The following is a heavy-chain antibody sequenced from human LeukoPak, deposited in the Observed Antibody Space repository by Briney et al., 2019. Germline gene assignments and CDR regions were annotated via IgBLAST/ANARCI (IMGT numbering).Heavy chain of an antibody. V-gene: IGHV5-51*01. CDR2: IYPDDSDT. Sequence: GESLKISCKGSGYSFTNYWIGWVRQMPGKGLEWMGIIYPDDSDTKYSPSFQGQVTISADESISTAYLQWSSLKASDTAMYYCARSGRLGYCSGGSCFRWDYWGQGTLVTVSS. CDR1: GYSFTNYW. CDR3: ARSGRLGYCSGGSCFRWDY. J-gene: IGHJ4*02. D-gene: IGHD2-15*01.